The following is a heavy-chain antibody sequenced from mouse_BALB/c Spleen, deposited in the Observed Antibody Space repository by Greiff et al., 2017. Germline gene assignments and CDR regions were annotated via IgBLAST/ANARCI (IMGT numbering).Heavy chain of an antibody. CDR2: ISDGGSYT. CDR3: ARDRGGYYGMFAY. J-gene: IGHJ3*01. V-gene: IGHV5-4*02. CDR1: GFTFSDYY. D-gene: IGHD2-3*01. Sequence: EVQRVESGGGLVKPGGSLKLSCAASGFTFSDYYMYWVRQTPEKRLEWVATISDGGSYTYYPDSVKGRFTISRDNAKNNLYLQMSSLKSEDTAMYYCARDRGGYYGMFAYWGQGTLVTVSA.